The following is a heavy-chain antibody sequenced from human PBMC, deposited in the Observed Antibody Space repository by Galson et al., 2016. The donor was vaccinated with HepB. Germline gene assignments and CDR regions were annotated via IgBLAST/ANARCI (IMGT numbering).Heavy chain of an antibody. Sequence: PALVKPTQTVTLTCTFSGFSLTTRGVTVGWIRQPPGKALEWLALIYWNDDKRYSASLKSRLTITRDTSKNQVDLTMTNMGPVDTATYYCAHSFTSYDILTGYSLQGPDYWGQGILVTVSS. CDR2: IYWNDDK. CDR1: GFSLTTRGVT. CDR3: AHSFTSYDILTGYSLQGPDY. D-gene: IGHD3-9*01. J-gene: IGHJ4*02. V-gene: IGHV2-5*01.